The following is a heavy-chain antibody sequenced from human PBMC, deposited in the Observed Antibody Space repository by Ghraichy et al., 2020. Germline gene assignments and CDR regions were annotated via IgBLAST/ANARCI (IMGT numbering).Heavy chain of an antibody. D-gene: IGHD3-22*01. CDR2: IYTSGST. CDR1: GGSISSYY. V-gene: IGHV4-4*07. Sequence: ETLSLTCTVSGGSISSYYWSWIRQPAGKGLEWIGRIYTSGSTNYNPSLKSRVTMSVDTSKNQFSLKLSSVTAADTAVYYCARDHHYYDSSGYYYGWFDPWGQGTLVTVSS. J-gene: IGHJ5*02. CDR3: ARDHHYYDSSGYYYGWFDP.